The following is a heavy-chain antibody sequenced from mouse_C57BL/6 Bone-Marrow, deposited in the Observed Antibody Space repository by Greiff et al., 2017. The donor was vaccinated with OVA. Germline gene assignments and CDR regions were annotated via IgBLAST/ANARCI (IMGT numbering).Heavy chain of an antibody. D-gene: IGHD2-3*01. J-gene: IGHJ1*03. CDR2: ISDGGSYT. CDR1: GFTFSSYA. CDR3: ARDDGSPYWYFDV. V-gene: IGHV5-4*01. Sequence: EVQLVESGGGLVKPGGSLKLSCAASGFTFSSYAMSWVRQTPEKRLEWVATISDGGSYTYYPDNVKGRFTISRDNAKNNLYLQMSHLKSEDTAMYYCARDDGSPYWYFDVWGTGTTVTVSS.